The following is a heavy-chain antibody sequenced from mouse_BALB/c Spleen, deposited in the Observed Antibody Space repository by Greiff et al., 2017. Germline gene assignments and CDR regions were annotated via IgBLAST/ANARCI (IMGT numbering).Heavy chain of an antibody. Sequence: VQLQQSGPGLVKPSQSLSLTCTVTGYSITSDYAWNWIRQFPGNKLEWMGYISYSGSTSYNPSLKSRISITRDTSKNQFFLQLNSVTTEDTATYYCARGAVLFDYWGQGTTLTVSS. J-gene: IGHJ2*01. CDR1: GYSITSDYA. V-gene: IGHV3-2*02. D-gene: IGHD3-3*01. CDR2: ISYSGST. CDR3: ARGAVLFDY.